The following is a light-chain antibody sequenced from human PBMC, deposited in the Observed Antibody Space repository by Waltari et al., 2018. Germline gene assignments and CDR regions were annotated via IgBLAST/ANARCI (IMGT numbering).Light chain of an antibody. V-gene: IGKV3-11*01. J-gene: IGKJ2*01. Sequence: EILLTQSPVTLSLSPGARATLSCRASQTVRSFLAWYQQKPGPAPRLLIFDASSRAPGIPAKFRGRGSGTDFTLTVSNLEPEDFAVYYCLQRSNWPYTFGQGTRVEIK. CDR1: QTVRSF. CDR3: LQRSNWPYT. CDR2: DAS.